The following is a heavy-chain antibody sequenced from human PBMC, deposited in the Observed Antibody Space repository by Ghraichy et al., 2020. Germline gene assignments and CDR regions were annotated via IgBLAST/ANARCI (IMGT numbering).Heavy chain of an antibody. CDR1: GGSISSYY. Sequence: SETLSLTCTVSGGSISSYYWSWIRQPPGKGLEWIGYIYYSGSTNYNPSLKSRVTISVDTSKNQFSLKLSSVTAADTAVYYCARPLVVVPAAMGIPEAFDIWGQGTMVTVSS. CDR2: IYYSGST. V-gene: IGHV4-59*08. CDR3: ARPLVVVPAAMGIPEAFDI. J-gene: IGHJ3*02. D-gene: IGHD2-2*01.